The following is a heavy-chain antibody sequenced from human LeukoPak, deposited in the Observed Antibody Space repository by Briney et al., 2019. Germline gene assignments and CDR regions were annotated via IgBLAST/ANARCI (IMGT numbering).Heavy chain of an antibody. J-gene: IGHJ6*02. CDR3: VRKGFVASYRVEV. V-gene: IGHV5-51*01. Sequence: GESLKISCKGSAYSFKNYWIACVRQMPGKGLEWMGIIYPGDSNTRYNPSFQGQVTISADKSISTAYLQWSSLKASDTAEYYCVRKGFVASYRVEVWGQGTTVTVSS. CDR2: IYPGDSNT. CDR1: AYSFKNYW.